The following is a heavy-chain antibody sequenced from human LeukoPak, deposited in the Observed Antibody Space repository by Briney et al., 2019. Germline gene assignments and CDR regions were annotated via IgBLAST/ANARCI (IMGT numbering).Heavy chain of an antibody. J-gene: IGHJ4*02. Sequence: SETLSLTCTVSGGSFSTYYSSWIRQPPGKGLEWIGYIYYSGSTDYNPSLESRVTMSLDTSKNQFSLNLSSVTAADTAIYYCARAVITFGGAVAKGFDCWGQGTLVTVSS. CDR1: GGSFSTYY. CDR3: ARAVITFGGAVAKGFDC. V-gene: IGHV4-59*01. CDR2: IYYSGST. D-gene: IGHD3-16*01.